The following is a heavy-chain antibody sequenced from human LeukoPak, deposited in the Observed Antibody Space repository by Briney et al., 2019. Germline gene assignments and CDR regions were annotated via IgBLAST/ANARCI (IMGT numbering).Heavy chain of an antibody. CDR1: GFTFSSYG. CDR3: ARSPAFAFWTVTTEVYYYMDV. D-gene: IGHD4-11*01. V-gene: IGHV3-30*02. J-gene: IGHJ6*03. CDR2: IRSDGSNK. Sequence: QTGGSLRLSCAASGFTFSSYGMHWVRQAPGKGLEWVAFIRSDGSNKYSADSVKGRFTISRDNSKNTLYLQMNSLRAEDTAVYYCARSPAFAFWTVTTEVYYYMDVWGKGTTVTVSS.